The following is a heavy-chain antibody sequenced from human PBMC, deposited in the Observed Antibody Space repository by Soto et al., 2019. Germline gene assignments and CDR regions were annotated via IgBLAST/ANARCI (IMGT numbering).Heavy chain of an antibody. CDR1: GFTFNNYG. J-gene: IGHJ4*02. V-gene: IGHV3-33*01. CDR3: ARDWRFFGDDPHFDY. D-gene: IGHD4-17*01. Sequence: GGSLRLSCAASGFTFNNYGMHWVRQAPGKGLEWVAVIWYDGSNKYYADSVKGRFTISRDNSMNTLYLQMSSLRAEDTAVYYCARDWRFFGDDPHFDYRGQRTLVTVSS. CDR2: IWYDGSNK.